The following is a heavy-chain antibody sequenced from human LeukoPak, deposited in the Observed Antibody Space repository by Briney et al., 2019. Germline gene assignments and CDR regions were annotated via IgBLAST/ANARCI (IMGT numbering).Heavy chain of an antibody. CDR3: ARDAPPFSSTSLGWFDP. CDR1: GFTFSSYS. Sequence: PGGSLRLSCAASGFTFSSYSMNWVRQAPGKGLEWVSYISSSSSTIYYADSVKGRFTISRDNAKNSLYLQMNSLRDEDTAVYYCARDAPPFSSTSLGWFDPWGQGTLVTVSS. V-gene: IGHV3-48*02. J-gene: IGHJ5*02. D-gene: IGHD2-2*01. CDR2: ISSSSSTI.